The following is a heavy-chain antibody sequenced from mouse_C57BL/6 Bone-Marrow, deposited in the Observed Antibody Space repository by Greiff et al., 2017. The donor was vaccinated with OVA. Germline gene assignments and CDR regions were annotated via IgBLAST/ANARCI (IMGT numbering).Heavy chain of an antibody. V-gene: IGHV1-47*01. D-gene: IGHD2-1*01. CDR3: ARGNGNGWYFDV. CDR1: GYTFTTYP. J-gene: IGHJ1*03. Sequence: VQLQQSGAELVKPGASVKLSCKASGYTFTTYPIEWMKQNPGQSLEWIGNFHPYNDDTKYNENFKGKATLTVEKSSSTVYLELSRLTADDSAVYCGARGNGNGWYFDVWGTGTTVTVSS. CDR2: FHPYNDDT.